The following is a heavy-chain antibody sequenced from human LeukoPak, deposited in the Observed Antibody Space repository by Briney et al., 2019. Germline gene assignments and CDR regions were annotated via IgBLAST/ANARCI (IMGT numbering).Heavy chain of an antibody. CDR2: ISSSSSYI. D-gene: IGHD1-26*01. Sequence: GGSLRLSCAASGFTFSSYSMNWVRQAPGKGLEWVSSISSSSSYIYYADSVKGRFTISRDNAKNSLYLQMNSLRAEDTAVYYCARVLTGIVGATGYYFDYWGQGTLVTVSS. V-gene: IGHV3-21*01. J-gene: IGHJ4*02. CDR1: GFTFSSYS. CDR3: ARVLTGIVGATGYYFDY.